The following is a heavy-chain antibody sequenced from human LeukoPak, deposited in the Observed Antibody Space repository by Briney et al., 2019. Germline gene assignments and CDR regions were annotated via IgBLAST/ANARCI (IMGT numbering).Heavy chain of an antibody. Sequence: PGGSLRLSCAASGFTFSSYAMHWVRQAPGKGLEWVAVISYDGSNKYYADSVKDRFTISRDNSKNTVFLQMNSLRIEDTAVYYCTRDAGSWTDFDYWGQGTLVSVSS. V-gene: IGHV3-30-3*01. J-gene: IGHJ4*02. CDR1: GFTFSSYA. CDR3: TRDAGSWTDFDY. D-gene: IGHD3/OR15-3a*01. CDR2: ISYDGSNK.